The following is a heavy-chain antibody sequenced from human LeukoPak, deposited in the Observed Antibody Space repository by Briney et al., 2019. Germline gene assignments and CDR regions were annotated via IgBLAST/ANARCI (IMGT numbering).Heavy chain of an antibody. CDR1: GFTFDDYA. CDR2: ISWNSVTT. CDR3: ARDYYDSSGYYFFDY. D-gene: IGHD3-22*01. V-gene: IGHV3-9*01. Sequence: GGSLRLSCAASGFTFDDYAMHWVRQAPGKGLDWVSGISWNSVTTGYADSVKGRFTISRDNAKNSLYLQMNSLRAEDTAVYYCARDYYDSSGYYFFDYWGQGTLVTVSS. J-gene: IGHJ4*02.